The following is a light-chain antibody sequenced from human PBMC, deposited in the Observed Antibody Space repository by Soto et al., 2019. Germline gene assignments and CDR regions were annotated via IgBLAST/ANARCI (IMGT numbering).Light chain of an antibody. CDR3: QQYIRWPLT. V-gene: IGKV1-5*01. Sequence: DIQMTQSPSTLSASVGDRVTITFWSSQSINTWLAWYQQKPGRAPNLLIYDASSLESGVPSRFSGSGPGTEFTLTISSLQSEDFAVYYCQQYIRWPLTFGGGTKVDI. CDR2: DAS. J-gene: IGKJ4*01. CDR1: QSINTW.